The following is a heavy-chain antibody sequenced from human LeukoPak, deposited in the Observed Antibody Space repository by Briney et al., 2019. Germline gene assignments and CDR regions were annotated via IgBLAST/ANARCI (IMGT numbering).Heavy chain of an antibody. CDR2: IYYSGNS. J-gene: IGHJ4*02. V-gene: IGHV4-59*01. CDR1: GGSFSGYY. D-gene: IGHD3-10*01. Sequence: SETLSLTCAVYGGSFSGYYWSWIRQPPGKGLEWIGYIYYSGNSNYNPSLKSRVTMSVDTSKNQFSLKLTSVTAADTAVYYCASGTYGSDYWGQGTLVTVSS. CDR3: ASGTYGSDY.